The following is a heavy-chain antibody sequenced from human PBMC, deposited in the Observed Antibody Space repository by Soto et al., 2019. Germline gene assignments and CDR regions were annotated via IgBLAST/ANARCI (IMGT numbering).Heavy chain of an antibody. CDR3: ARLRITIFGVVYFDAFDI. J-gene: IGHJ3*02. Sequence: GGSLRLSCAASGFTFSSYEMNWVRQAPGKGLEWVSYISSSGSTIYYADSVKGRFTISRDNAKNSLYLQMNSLRAEDTAVYYCARLRITIFGVVYFDAFDIWGQGTMVTVSS. V-gene: IGHV3-48*03. D-gene: IGHD3-3*01. CDR1: GFTFSSYE. CDR2: ISSSGSTI.